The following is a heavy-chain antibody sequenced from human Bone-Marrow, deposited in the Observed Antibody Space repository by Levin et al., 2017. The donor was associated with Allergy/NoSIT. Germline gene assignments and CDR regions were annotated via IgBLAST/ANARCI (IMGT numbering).Heavy chain of an antibody. V-gene: IGHV3-48*03. Sequence: GESLKISCAASGFTFSSYEMNWVRQAPGKGLEWVSYISSSGSTIYYADSVKGRFTISRDNAKNSLYLQMNSLRAEDTAVYYCAREYNWNYDYFGMDVWGQGTTVTVSS. CDR3: AREYNWNYDYFGMDV. CDR1: GFTFSSYE. J-gene: IGHJ6*02. CDR2: ISSSGSTI. D-gene: IGHD1-20*01.